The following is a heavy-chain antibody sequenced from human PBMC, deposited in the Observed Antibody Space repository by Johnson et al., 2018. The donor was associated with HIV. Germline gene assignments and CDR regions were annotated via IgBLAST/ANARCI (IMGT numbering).Heavy chain of an antibody. Sequence: VQLVESGGGLVQPGGSLRLSCAASGFTVSSNYMSWVRQAPGKGLEWVSVIYSGGSTYYADSVKGRFTISRDNSKNTLYLKMNSLRAEDTAVYYCAREVRYTSWSFDIWGQGTMVTVSS. CDR2: IYSGGST. J-gene: IGHJ3*02. D-gene: IGHD6-19*01. V-gene: IGHV3-66*01. CDR3: AREVRYTSWSFDI. CDR1: GFTVSSNY.